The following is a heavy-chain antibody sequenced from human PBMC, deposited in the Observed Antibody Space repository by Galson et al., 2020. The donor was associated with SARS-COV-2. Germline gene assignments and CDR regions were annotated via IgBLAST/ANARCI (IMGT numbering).Heavy chain of an antibody. CDR3: TRDRRGLLDY. J-gene: IGHJ4*02. V-gene: IGHV3-49*03. CDR2: IRSKTYGGTT. Sequence: TGGSLRLSCTASGFTFGDYAMTWLRQAPGKGLEWVGFIRSKTYGGTTEYAASVKGRFTISRDDSKSIAYLQMNSLKREDAAVYFCTRDRRGLLDYWGPGTLVTVSS. CDR1: GFTFGDYA. D-gene: IGHD3-10*01.